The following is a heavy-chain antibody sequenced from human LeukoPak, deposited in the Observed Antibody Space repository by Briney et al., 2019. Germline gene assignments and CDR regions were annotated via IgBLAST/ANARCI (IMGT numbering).Heavy chain of an antibody. Sequence: SETLSLTCTVSGGSISSYYWSWIRQPPGKGLEWIGYIYYSGSTNYNPSPKSRVTISVETSKNQFSLKLSSVTAADTAVYYCARAQYYDFWSGYHPLDYWGQGTLVTVSS. D-gene: IGHD3-3*01. CDR2: IYYSGST. J-gene: IGHJ4*02. CDR1: GGSISSYY. V-gene: IGHV4-59*01. CDR3: ARAQYYDFWSGYHPLDY.